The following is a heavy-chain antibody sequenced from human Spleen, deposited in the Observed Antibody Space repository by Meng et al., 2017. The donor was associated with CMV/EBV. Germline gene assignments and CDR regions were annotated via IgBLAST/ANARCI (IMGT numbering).Heavy chain of an antibody. V-gene: IGHV4-34*01. CDR3: ARGRSGLLWFGDRYYFDY. CDR2: INHSGST. Sequence: VRLRQWGAGLLKPSETLSLTCAVYGGSFSGYYWSWIRQPPGKGLEWIGEINHSGSTNYNPSLKSRVTISVDTSKNQFSLKLSSVTAADTAVYYCARGRSGLLWFGDRYYFDYWGQGTLVTVSS. J-gene: IGHJ4*02. D-gene: IGHD3-10*01. CDR1: GGSFSGYY.